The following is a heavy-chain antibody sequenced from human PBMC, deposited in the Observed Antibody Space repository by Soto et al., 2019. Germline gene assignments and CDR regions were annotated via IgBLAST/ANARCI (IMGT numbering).Heavy chain of an antibody. CDR3: RRSSRYSTDV. CDR2: IYSTGNT. D-gene: IGHD6-13*01. J-gene: IGHJ6*02. Sequence: PSETLSLTCTVSGGSISSGGYYWSWIRQHPGKGLEWIGSIYSTGNTYYNPSLNSQVTISVDTSKNQFSLNVISVTAADTAVYYCRRSSRYSTDVWGQGTTVT. V-gene: IGHV4-39*01. CDR1: GGSISSGGYY.